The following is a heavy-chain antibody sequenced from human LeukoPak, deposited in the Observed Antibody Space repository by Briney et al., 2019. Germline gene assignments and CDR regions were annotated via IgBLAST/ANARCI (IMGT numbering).Heavy chain of an antibody. J-gene: IGHJ4*02. V-gene: IGHV1-2*02. D-gene: IGHD2/OR15-2a*01. CDR3: ARDFQTEAPDY. CDR1: GYSFTGYY. CDR2: INPNSGVT. Sequence: ASMKVSCKSSGYSFTGYYMHWVRQAPGQGLEWMGWINPNSGVTDFAQKFQGRVTMTRDTSISTAYMELSRLTSDDTAVYYCARDFQTEAPDYWGQGTLVTVSS.